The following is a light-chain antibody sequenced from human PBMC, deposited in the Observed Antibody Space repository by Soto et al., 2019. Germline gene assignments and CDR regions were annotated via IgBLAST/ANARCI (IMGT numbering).Light chain of an antibody. Sequence: VVTQPPSVSGAPGQRVTISCTGSSSNIGAGYDVHWYQQLPGTAPKLLIYGDGNRPSGVPDRFSGSKSGTSASLAITGLQAEDEADYYCQSYDSSLSVVFGGGTKLTVL. V-gene: IGLV1-40*01. CDR3: QSYDSSLSVV. CDR1: SSNIGAGYD. J-gene: IGLJ2*01. CDR2: GDG.